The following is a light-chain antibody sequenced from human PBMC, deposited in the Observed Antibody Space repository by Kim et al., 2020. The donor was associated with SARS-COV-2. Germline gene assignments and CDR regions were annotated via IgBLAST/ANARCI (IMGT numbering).Light chain of an antibody. J-gene: IGKJ5*01. V-gene: IGKV3-15*01. CDR1: QSVSSN. CDR2: GAS. CDR3: QQYNNWAT. Sequence: SVSPGERVTLSCRASQSVSSNLAWYQQKPGQAPRLLIYGASTRATGIPARFSGSGSGTEFTLTISSLQSEDFAVYYCQQYNNWATFGQGTRLEIK.